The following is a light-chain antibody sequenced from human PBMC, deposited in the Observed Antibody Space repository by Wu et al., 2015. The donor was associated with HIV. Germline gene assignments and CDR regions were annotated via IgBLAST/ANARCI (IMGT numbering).Light chain of an antibody. CDR2: DAS. CDR3: QQYSNWPPLT. J-gene: IGKJ4*01. CDR1: QSVRDD. V-gene: IGKV3D-15*01. Sequence: EIVMTQSPATLSVSPGERVTLSCRASQSVRDDLAWYQQKPGQAPRLLIYDASNRATGIPARFSGSGSGTDFTLTISSLEPEDFAVYYCQQYSNWPPLTFGGGTRVEIK.